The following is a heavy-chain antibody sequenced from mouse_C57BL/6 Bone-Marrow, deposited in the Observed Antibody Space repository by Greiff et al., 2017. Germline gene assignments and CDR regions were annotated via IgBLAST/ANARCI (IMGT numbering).Heavy chain of an antibody. CDR1: GFSLTSYG. D-gene: IGHD1-1*01. CDR3: AKNLYGRSYDYFDY. V-gene: IGHV2-5*01. Sequence: VQLVESGPGLVQPSQSLSITCTVSGFSLTSYGVHWVRQSPGKGLEWLGVIWRGGSTDYNAAFMSRLSITKDNSKSQVFFKMNSLQADDTAIYYCAKNLYGRSYDYFDYWGQGTTLTVSS. J-gene: IGHJ2*01. CDR2: IWRGGST.